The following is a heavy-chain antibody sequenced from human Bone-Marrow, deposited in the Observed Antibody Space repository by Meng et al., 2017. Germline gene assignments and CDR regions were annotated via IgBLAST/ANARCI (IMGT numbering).Heavy chain of an antibody. CDR1: GGSISSYY. D-gene: IGHD2-21*02. CDR3: ARETDARVTGEYYFDY. CDR2: IYYSGST. V-gene: IGHV4-59*01. Sequence: SETLSLTCTVSGGSISSYYWSWIRQPPGKGLEWIGYIYYSGSTNYNPSLKSRVTISVDTSKNQFSLKLSSVTAADTAVYYCARETDARVTGEYYFDYWGQGTLVTVSS. J-gene: IGHJ4*02.